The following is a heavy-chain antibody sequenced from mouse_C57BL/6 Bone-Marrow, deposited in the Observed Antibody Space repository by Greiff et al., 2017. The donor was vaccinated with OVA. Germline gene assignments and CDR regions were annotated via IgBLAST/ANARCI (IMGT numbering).Heavy chain of an antibody. CDR3: MRGSITCYAMDY. CDR1: GFTFNTYA. D-gene: IGHD1-1*01. CDR2: IRSKSSNYAT. V-gene: IGHV10-3*01. J-gene: IGHJ4*01. Sequence: DVMLVEPGGGLVQPKGSLKLSCAASGFTFNTYAMHWVRQAPGKGLEWVARIRSKSSNYATYYADSVKDKFTISRDDSQSMLYLQMNNLKTEDTAMYYCMRGSITCYAMDYWGQGTSVTVSS.